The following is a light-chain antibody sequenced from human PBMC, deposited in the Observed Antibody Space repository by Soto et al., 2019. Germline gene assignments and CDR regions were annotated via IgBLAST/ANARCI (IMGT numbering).Light chain of an antibody. CDR2: GVS. CDR1: QSVSGNY. Sequence: EIVLTQSPGTLSLSPVERATLSCRTGQSVSGNYLIWYQQKPGQPPRLLIYGVSSRATGIPDRFSGSGSGTDFTLTISRLEPEDFAVYYCQQFSAFGQGTKVELK. V-gene: IGKV3-20*01. J-gene: IGKJ1*01. CDR3: QQFSA.